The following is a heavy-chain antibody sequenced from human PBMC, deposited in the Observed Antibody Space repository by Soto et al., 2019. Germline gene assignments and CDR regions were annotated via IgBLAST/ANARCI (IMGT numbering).Heavy chain of an antibody. J-gene: IGHJ6*02. CDR1: GGSISSYY. CDR3: ARDKGRGAPQDYYYYYGMDV. Sequence: RSLTCTVSGGSISSYYWSWIRQPAGKGLEWIGRIYTSGGTNYNPSLKSRVTMSVDTSKNQFSLKLSSVTAADTAVYYCARDKGRGAPQDYYYYYGMDVWGQGTTVTVSS. D-gene: IGHD1-26*01. V-gene: IGHV4-4*07. CDR2: IYTSGGT.